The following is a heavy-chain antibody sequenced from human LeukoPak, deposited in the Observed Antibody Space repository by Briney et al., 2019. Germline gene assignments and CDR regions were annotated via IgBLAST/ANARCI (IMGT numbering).Heavy chain of an antibody. D-gene: IGHD6-6*01. V-gene: IGHV4-59*01. CDR1: GGSFGNYY. CDR2: IYNSGTT. J-gene: IGHJ4*02. Sequence: SETLSLTCTVSGGSFGNYYWSWIRQPPGKGLEWIGYIYNSGTTNYNPSLKSRVTISVDMSKNQFSLKLNSVTAADTAVYYCARATYITSSGDYWGQGTLVTVSS. CDR3: ARATYITSSGDY.